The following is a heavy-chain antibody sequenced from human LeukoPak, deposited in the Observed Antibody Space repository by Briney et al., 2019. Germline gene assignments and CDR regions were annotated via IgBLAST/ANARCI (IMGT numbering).Heavy chain of an antibody. Sequence: SETLSLTCAVSGGSISSGGYSWSWIRQPPGKGLEWIGYIYHSGSTYYNPSLKSRVTISVDRSKNQFSLKLSSVTAADTAVYYCARGYQEPWIAAPYVWYFDYWGQGTLVTVSS. CDR1: GGSISSGGYS. V-gene: IGHV4-30-2*01. CDR2: IYHSGST. D-gene: IGHD5-12*01. J-gene: IGHJ4*02. CDR3: ARGYQEPWIAAPYVWYFDY.